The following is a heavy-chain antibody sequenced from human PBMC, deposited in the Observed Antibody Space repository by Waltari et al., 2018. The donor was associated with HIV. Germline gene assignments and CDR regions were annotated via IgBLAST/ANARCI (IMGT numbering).Heavy chain of an antibody. CDR3: ARVKASYYDGSGFYFRDY. D-gene: IGHD3-22*01. Sequence: QVQLQESGPGLVKPSETLSLICSVSGGPTSGYYWTWTRQPPATGLEWMGYVHGSGGTGRGREGMGDGQGRGRTKNNPSIESRVTISIDTSKNKVCLALKYGTAAETAVYFCARVKASYYDGSGFYFRDYWGQGTLVTVAS. CDR2: VHGSGGTGRGREGMGDGQGRGRT. V-gene: IGHV4-59*01. CDR1: GGPTSGYY. J-gene: IGHJ4*02.